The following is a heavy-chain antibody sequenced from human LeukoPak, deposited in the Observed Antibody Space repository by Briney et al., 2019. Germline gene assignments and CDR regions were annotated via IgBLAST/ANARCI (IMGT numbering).Heavy chain of an antibody. CDR2: IYYSGST. D-gene: IGHD6-6*01. Sequence: SETLSLACTVSGGSISSSSYYWGWIRQPPGKGLELIGSIYYSGSTYYNPSLKSRVTISVDTSKNQFSLKLSSVTAADTAVYYCARDGGPAIAARPHQKLMDVWGKGTTVTVSS. CDR1: GGSISSSSYY. V-gene: IGHV4-39*07. CDR3: ARDGGPAIAARPHQKLMDV. J-gene: IGHJ6*03.